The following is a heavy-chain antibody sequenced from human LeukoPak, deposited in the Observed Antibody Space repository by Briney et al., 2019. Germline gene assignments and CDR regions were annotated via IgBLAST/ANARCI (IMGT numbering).Heavy chain of an antibody. Sequence: SETLSLTCAVYGGSFSGYYWSWIRQPPGKGLEWIGEINHSGITNYNPSLKSRVTISVDTPKNQFSLKLSSVTAADTPVYYCAGADYVPDYWGQGTLVTVSS. CDR2: INHSGIT. CDR3: AGADYVPDY. D-gene: IGHD4/OR15-4a*01. V-gene: IGHV4-34*01. CDR1: GGSFSGYY. J-gene: IGHJ4*02.